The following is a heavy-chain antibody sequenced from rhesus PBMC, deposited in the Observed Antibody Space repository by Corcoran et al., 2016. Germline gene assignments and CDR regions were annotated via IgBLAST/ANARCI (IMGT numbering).Heavy chain of an antibody. J-gene: IGHJ1*01. D-gene: IGHD4-29*01. Sequence: QVQLQESGPGVVKPSETLSLTCAVSGASFNNYWWSWVRQSPGKGLEWIGESNGNSGRTNYNPSLKSRVTISKDASKNQFSLKLSSVTAADTAVYYCTASSDYVCKIWGQGVLVTVSS. CDR2: SNGNSGRT. CDR1: GASFNNYW. CDR3: TASSDYVCKI. V-gene: IGHV4-80*01.